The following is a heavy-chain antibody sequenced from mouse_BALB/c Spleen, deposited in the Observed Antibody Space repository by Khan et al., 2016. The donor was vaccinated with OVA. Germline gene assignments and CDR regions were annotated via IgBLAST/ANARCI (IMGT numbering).Heavy chain of an antibody. CDR3: TRFGYLFAY. CDR2: IYPGNSDT. V-gene: IGHV1-5*01. Sequence: EVQLVESGTVLARPGTSVKMSCKASGYTFTSYWMHWVKQRPGQGLEWIGAIYPGNSDTSYNQKFEGKAKLTAVTSTSTAYMELSSLTNEDSAVYYCTRFGYLFAYWGQGTLVTVSA. J-gene: IGHJ3*01. CDR1: GYTFTSYW. D-gene: IGHD2-2*01.